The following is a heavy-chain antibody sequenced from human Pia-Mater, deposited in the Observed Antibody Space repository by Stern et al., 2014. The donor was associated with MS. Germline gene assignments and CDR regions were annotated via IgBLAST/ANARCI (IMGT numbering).Heavy chain of an antibody. V-gene: IGHV1-3*01. CDR3: ARDPFNY. Sequence: VQLVESGAEVKKPGASVKVSCKASGYTFTSYAIHWVRQAPGQRPEWMGWINGVNGNTAYSQKFQERVIITRDTSATTVSMELASLTFEDTAMYFCARDPFNYWGQGTLVTVSS. CDR2: INGVNGNT. CDR1: GYTFTSYA. J-gene: IGHJ4*02.